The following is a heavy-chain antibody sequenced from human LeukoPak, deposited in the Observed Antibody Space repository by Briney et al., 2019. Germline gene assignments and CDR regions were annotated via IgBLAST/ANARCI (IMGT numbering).Heavy chain of an antibody. CDR1: GFIFSIYN. D-gene: IGHD2-2*01. Sequence: GGSLRLSCAASGFIFSIYNMNWVRQAPGKGLEWVSYISSSGSTIYYADSVKGRFTISRDNAKNSLSLQMNSLRAEDTAVYFCARGRDTVVVPAAVDYWGQGTLVTVSS. CDR3: ARGRDTVVVPAAVDY. J-gene: IGHJ4*02. CDR2: ISSSGSTI. V-gene: IGHV3-48*01.